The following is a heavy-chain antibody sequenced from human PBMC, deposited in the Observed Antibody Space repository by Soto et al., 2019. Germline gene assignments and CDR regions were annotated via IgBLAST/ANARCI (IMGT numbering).Heavy chain of an antibody. CDR2: IIPIFGTA. D-gene: IGHD2-15*01. V-gene: IGHV1-69*12. CDR1: VGTFSSYA. CDR3: ARGKASGGSPRYYDYYGMDV. Sequence: QVQLVQSGAEVKKPGSSVKVSCKASVGTFSSYAIIWVRQASGQVLEWMGGIIPIFGTANYAQKFQGRVTITAYESTSKADMEMRSVRYDDTAVYYCARGKASGGSPRYYDYYGMDVW. J-gene: IGHJ6*01.